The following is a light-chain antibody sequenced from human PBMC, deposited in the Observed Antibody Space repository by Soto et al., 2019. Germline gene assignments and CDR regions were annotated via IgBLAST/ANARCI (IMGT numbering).Light chain of an antibody. CDR1: QSVSSS. J-gene: IGKJ1*01. Sequence: ELMMTQSPATLSVSPGERAHISCRASQSVSSSLAWYQQKPGQAPSLLIYGASTRATGIPARFSGSGSGTEFTLTIKSLKSEDFAVDYCQQYNNWWTFGQGTKVDI. V-gene: IGKV3-15*01. CDR3: QQYNNWWT. CDR2: GAS.